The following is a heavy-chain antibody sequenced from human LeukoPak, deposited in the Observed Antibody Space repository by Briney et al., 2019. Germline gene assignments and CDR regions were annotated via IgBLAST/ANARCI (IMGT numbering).Heavy chain of an antibody. V-gene: IGHV3-48*01. Sequence: GGSLRLSCAASGFTFSSYSMNWVRQAPGKGLEWVSYISSSSTIYYADSAKGRFTISRDNAKNSLYLQMNSLRAEDTALYYCARVRGNYQSDYWGQGTLVTVSS. D-gene: IGHD1-7*01. CDR2: ISSSSTI. J-gene: IGHJ4*02. CDR1: GFTFSSYS. CDR3: ARVRGNYQSDY.